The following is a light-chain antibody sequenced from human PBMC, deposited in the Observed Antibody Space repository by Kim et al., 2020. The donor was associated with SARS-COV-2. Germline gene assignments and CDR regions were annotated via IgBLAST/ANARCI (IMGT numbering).Light chain of an antibody. CDR2: DAF. CDR1: QSISSNY. CDR3: QQYGSAPPT. V-gene: IGKV3-20*01. Sequence: EIVLTQSPGTLSLSPGDRATLSCRASQSISSNYIAWYQKKPGQAPRLVIYDAFSRATGIPDRFSGSGSGTDFTLTISRLEPEDFAVYHCQQYGSAPPTFGRGTRLEIK. J-gene: IGKJ5*01.